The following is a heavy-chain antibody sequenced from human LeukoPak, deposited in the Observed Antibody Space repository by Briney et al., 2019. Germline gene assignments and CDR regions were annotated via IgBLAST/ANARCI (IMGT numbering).Heavy chain of an antibody. CDR1: GFNFNYYG. J-gene: IGHJ6*03. CDR3: AREGTGRYYYYYYMDV. V-gene: IGHV3-30*02. Sequence: PGGSLRLSCAASGFNFNYYGMHWVRQAPGKGLEWVAFIRYDGSNKYYADSVKGRFTISRDNSENTLYMQMNSLSAEDTATYYCAREGTGRYYYYYYMDVWGKGTTVTISS. D-gene: IGHD1-1*01. CDR2: IRYDGSNK.